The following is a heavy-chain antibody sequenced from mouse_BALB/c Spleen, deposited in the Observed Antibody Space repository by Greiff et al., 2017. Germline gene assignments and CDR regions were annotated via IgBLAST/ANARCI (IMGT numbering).Heavy chain of an antibody. J-gene: IGHJ4*01. Sequence: VKLMESGTVLARPGSSVKISCKASGYAFSSYWMNWVKQRPGQGLEWIGQIYPGDGDTNYNGKFKGKATLTADKSSSTAYMQLSSLTSEDSAVYFCAFMITTEGLGPMDYWGQGTSVTVSS. CDR3: AFMITTEGLGPMDY. V-gene: IGHV1-80*01. CDR2: IYPGDGDT. D-gene: IGHD2-4*01. CDR1: GYAFSSYW.